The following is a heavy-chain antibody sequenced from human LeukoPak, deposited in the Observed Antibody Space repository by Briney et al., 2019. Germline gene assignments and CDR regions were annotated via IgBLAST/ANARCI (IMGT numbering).Heavy chain of an antibody. CDR1: GLTFSSYE. CDR3: ARDRPNYDSYNWFDP. Sequence: GGSLRLSCAASGLTFSSYEMNWVRQAPGKGLEWVANIKQDGSEKYYVDSVKGRFTISRDNAKNSLYLQMNSLRAEDTAVYYCARDRPNYDSYNWFDPWGQGTLVTVSS. J-gene: IGHJ5*02. V-gene: IGHV3-7*01. CDR2: IKQDGSEK. D-gene: IGHD4/OR15-4a*01.